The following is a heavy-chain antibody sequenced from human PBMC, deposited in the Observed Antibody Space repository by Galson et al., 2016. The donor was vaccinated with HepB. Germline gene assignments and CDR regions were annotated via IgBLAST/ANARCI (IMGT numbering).Heavy chain of an antibody. CDR1: GFTFSSYS. CDR3: ARDRGSNSLKGYGMDV. CDR2: ISVYRTI. Sequence: SLRLSCAASGFTFSSYSMNWVRQAPGKGLEWVSYISVYRTIYYADSVKGRFTISRDNAKNSLYLQMNSLRAEVTAVYYCARDRGSNSLKGYGMDVWGQGTTVTVSS. D-gene: IGHD3-10*01. J-gene: IGHJ6*02. V-gene: IGHV3-48*04.